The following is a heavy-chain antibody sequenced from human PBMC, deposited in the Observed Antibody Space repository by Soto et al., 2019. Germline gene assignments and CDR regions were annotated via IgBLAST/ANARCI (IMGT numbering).Heavy chain of an antibody. CDR1: GFTFSGYW. J-gene: IGHJ4*02. CDR2: MGEDGSEI. CDR3: ARGWAAQDY. V-gene: IGHV3-7*01. Sequence: EVQLVESGGGLVQPGGSLRLSSAASGFTFSGYWMTWVRQAPGKGLEWVANMGEDGSEIYYVDSVKGRFTISRDNAKNSLYLQMNSLRAEDTAVYYCARGWAAQDYWGQGTLVTVSS. D-gene: IGHD1-26*01.